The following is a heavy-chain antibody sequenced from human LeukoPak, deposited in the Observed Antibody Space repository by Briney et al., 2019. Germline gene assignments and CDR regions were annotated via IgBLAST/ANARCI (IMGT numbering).Heavy chain of an antibody. J-gene: IGHJ4*02. V-gene: IGHV1-69*05. Sequence: ASVKVSCKASGGTFSSYAISWVRQAPGQGLEWMGGIIPIFGTANYAQKFQGRVTITTDESTSTAYMELSSLRSEDTAVYYCARIYCSGTSCYTTDWLGIDYWGQGTLVTVFS. D-gene: IGHD2-2*02. CDR1: GGTFSSYA. CDR2: IIPIFGTA. CDR3: ARIYCSGTSCYTTDWLGIDY.